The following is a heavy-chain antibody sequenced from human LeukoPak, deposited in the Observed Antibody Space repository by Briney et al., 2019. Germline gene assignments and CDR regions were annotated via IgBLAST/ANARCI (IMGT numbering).Heavy chain of an antibody. CDR1: GFSFSDHH. CDR2: TRNKANSYKT. CDR3: ARGGVYSNLNYFDY. V-gene: IGHV3-72*01. D-gene: IGHD4-11*01. Sequence: PGGSLRLSYAASGFSFSDHHMDWVRQAPGKGLEWVGRTRNKANSYKTDYAASVKGRFTISRDDSKDSLSLQMNSLKTEDTAVYYCARGGVYSNLNYFDYWGQGTLVTVSS. J-gene: IGHJ4*02.